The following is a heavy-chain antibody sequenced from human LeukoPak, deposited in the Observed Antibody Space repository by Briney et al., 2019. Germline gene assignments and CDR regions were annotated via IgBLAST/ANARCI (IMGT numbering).Heavy chain of an antibody. CDR3: ARRGPPYYYGSGSYYNALYFDY. CDR1: GGSFSGYY. V-gene: IGHV4-34*01. D-gene: IGHD3-10*01. Sequence: PSETLSLTCAVYGGSFSGYYWSWIRQPPGKGLEWIGEINHSGSTNYNPSLKSRVTISVDTSKNQFSLKLSSVTAADTAVYYCARRGPPYYYGSGSYYNALYFDYWGQGTLVTVSS. CDR2: INHSGST. J-gene: IGHJ4*02.